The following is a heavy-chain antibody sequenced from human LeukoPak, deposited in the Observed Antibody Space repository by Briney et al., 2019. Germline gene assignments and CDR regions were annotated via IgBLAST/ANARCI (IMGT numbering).Heavy chain of an antibody. J-gene: IGHJ4*02. CDR2: INPKSGAT. CDR3: LRDRPLGVA. D-gene: IGHD3-16*01. Sequence: GASVKVACKASGNFYMNWVRQAPGQGLEWMGWINPKSGATNYAQRFQGRVTMTSDTSIATAYMELSSLRSDDTAVYRCLRDRPLGVAWGQGTLVTVSS. CDR1: GNFY. V-gene: IGHV1-2*02.